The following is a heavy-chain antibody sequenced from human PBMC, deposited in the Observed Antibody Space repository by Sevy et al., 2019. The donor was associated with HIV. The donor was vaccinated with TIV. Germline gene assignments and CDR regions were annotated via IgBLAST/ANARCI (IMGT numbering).Heavy chain of an antibody. CDR1: GDSISGYY. Sequence: SQTLSLTCTVSGDSISGYYWSWIRQPPGKGLEWIGYFFYSGSTNYNPSLKSRVTISVDTTRNQVSLKVRSVTAADTAXXXXXXXXXAPRGMDVWGQGTTVTVSS. J-gene: IGHJ6*02. CDR2: FFYSGST. V-gene: IGHV4-59*01. CDR3: XXXXXAPRGMDV.